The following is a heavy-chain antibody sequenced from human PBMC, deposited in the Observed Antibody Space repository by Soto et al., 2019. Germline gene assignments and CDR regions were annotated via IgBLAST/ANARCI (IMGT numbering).Heavy chain of an antibody. J-gene: IGHJ4*01. V-gene: IGHV3-15*01. CDR1: GFTFSNAW. D-gene: IGHD6-13*01. CDR2: IKSKTDGGKT. Sequence: GGSLRLSCAASGFTFSNAWMSWVRQAPWKGLEWVGRIKSKTDGGKTDYAAPVKGRFTISRDDSKNKLYLQMNSLKTKVLVFYYFTTEGTIAAAGIWLGSHWGKGTLVTVSS. CDR3: TTEGTIAAAGIWLGSH.